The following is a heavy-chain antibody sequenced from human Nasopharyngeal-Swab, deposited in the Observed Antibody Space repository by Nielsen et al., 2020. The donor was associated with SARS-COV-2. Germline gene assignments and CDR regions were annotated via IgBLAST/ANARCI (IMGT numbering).Heavy chain of an antibody. Sequence: GSLKISCAASGFSFSTYWMTWVRQAPGKGLEWVANIKQDGSEKYYVDSVKGRFTVSRDNPKNLLYLQVNSLRAEDTAAYYCARQGVFVPAYFHQYYMDVWGKGTTVTVSS. J-gene: IGHJ6*03. CDR2: IKQDGSEK. CDR3: ARQGVFVPAYFHQYYMDV. V-gene: IGHV3-7*03. CDR1: GFSFSTYW. D-gene: IGHD3-16*02.